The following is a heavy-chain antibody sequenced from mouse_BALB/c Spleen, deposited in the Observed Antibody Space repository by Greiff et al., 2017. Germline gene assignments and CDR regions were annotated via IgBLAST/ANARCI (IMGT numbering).Heavy chain of an antibody. CDR3: TRGGVITTVVATSY. Sequence: EVQLQQSGTVLARPGASVKMSCKASGYTFTSYWMHWVKQRPGQGLEWIGAIYPGNSDTSYNQKFKGKAKLTAVTSTSTAYMELSSLTNEDSAVYYCTRGGVITTVVATSYWGQGTTLTVSS. CDR2: IYPGNSDT. J-gene: IGHJ2*01. D-gene: IGHD1-1*01. V-gene: IGHV1-5*01. CDR1: GYTFTSYW.